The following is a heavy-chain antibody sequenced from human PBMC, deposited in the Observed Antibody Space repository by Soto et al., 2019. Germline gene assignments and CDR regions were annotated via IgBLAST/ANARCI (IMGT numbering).Heavy chain of an antibody. Sequence: GSGPTPVNPTQTLALTCTFPGFSLSTNGMCVSWIRQPPGKALEWLARIDWDDDKYYSTSLKTRLTISKDTSKNQVVLTMTNMDPVDTATYYCARLMITFGGVIAPFDYWGQGTLVTVSS. D-gene: IGHD3-16*02. V-gene: IGHV2-70*11. J-gene: IGHJ4*02. CDR2: IDWDDDK. CDR1: GFSLSTNGMC. CDR3: ARLMITFGGVIAPFDY.